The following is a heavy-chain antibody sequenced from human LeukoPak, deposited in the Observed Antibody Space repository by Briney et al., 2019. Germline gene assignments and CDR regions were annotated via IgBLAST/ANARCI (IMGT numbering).Heavy chain of an antibody. CDR1: GFTFSSYD. D-gene: IGHD1-26*01. CDR3: VTLPWEVAPYTRN. V-gene: IGHV3-23*01. CDR2: IIGSGGRT. J-gene: IGHJ4*02. Sequence: PGGSLRLSCAASGFTFSSYDISWVRQPPGKGLEWVSGIIGSGGRTYYADSVKGRFTISRDNSKNTLYLQMNSLRVEDTAIYSCVTLPWEVAPYTRNWGQGSLVTVSS.